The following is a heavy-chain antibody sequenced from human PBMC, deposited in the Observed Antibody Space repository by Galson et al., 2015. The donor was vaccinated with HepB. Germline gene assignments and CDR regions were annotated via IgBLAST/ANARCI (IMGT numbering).Heavy chain of an antibody. CDR1: GFPFSSFT. V-gene: IGHV3-21*01. D-gene: IGHD4-23*01. J-gene: IGHJ5*02. CDR3: ARDNHVGNFDL. CDR2: ISGESTYI. Sequence: SLRLSCAASGFPFSSFTMNWVRRVAGKGLEWVSSISGESTYIFYADSVKGRFTISRDNAKNSLYLQMNGLRVEDTAVYYCARDNHVGNFDLWGRGVLVTVSS.